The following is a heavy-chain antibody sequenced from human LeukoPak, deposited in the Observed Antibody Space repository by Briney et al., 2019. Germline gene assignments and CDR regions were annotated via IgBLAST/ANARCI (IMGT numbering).Heavy chain of an antibody. Sequence: GGSLRLSCAASGFTFSSYSMNWVRQAPGKGLEWVSSISSSGSYIYYADSVKGRFTISRDNAKNSLYLQMNSLRAEDTAAYYCAREWGIAPAGSPIWGQGTLVTVSS. CDR3: AREWGIAPAGSPI. J-gene: IGHJ4*02. CDR1: GFTFSSYS. D-gene: IGHD6-13*01. V-gene: IGHV3-21*01. CDR2: ISSSGSYI.